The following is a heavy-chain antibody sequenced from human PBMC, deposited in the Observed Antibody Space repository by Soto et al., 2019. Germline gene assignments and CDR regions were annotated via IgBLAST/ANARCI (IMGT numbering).Heavy chain of an antibody. CDR1: GYTFTSYA. CDR3: ARDRPVRGVITHLDY. Sequence: ASVKVSCKASGYTFTSYAMHWVRQAPGQRLEWMGWINAGSGNTKYSQKFQGRVTITRDTSASTAYMELSSLRSEDTAVYYCARDRPVRGVITHLDYWGQGTLVTVSS. V-gene: IGHV1-3*01. J-gene: IGHJ4*02. D-gene: IGHD3-10*01. CDR2: INAGSGNT.